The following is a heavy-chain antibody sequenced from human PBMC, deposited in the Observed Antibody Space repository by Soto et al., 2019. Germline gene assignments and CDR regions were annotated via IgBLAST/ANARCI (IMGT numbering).Heavy chain of an antibody. Sequence: QVQLQESGPGLVKPSQTLSLTCTVSGGSISSAGNYWNWIRQHPGKGLEWIGYIYNSGNTYYNPSLKCRVTILRDRAEHQFSLKLTSVTAADTAVYYCAKGACSSTACYEFDSWGQGTLVTVSS. J-gene: IGHJ5*01. CDR3: AKGACSSTACYEFDS. D-gene: IGHD2-2*01. CDR2: IYNSGNT. CDR1: GGSISSAGNY. V-gene: IGHV4-31*03.